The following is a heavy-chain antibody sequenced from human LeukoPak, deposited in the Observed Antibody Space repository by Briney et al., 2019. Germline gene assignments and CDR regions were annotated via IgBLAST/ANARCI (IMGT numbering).Heavy chain of an antibody. J-gene: IGHJ4*02. Sequence: ASVKVSCKASGYTFTSYGISWVRQAPGQGLEWMGWISAYNGNTNYAQKLQGRVTMTTDTSTSTAYMELRSLRSDDTAVYYCARDLICWRGGDCYPLPDYWGQGTLVTVSS. CDR3: ARDLICWRGGDCYPLPDY. CDR1: GYTFTSYG. D-gene: IGHD2-21*02. V-gene: IGHV1-18*01. CDR2: ISAYNGNT.